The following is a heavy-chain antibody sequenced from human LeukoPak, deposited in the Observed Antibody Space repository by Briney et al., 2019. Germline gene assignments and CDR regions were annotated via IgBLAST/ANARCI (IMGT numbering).Heavy chain of an antibody. V-gene: IGHV4-59*08. CDR2: IYYSGST. CDR1: GGSISSYY. D-gene: IGHD4-17*01. Sequence: SETLSLTCTVSGGSISSYYWSWIRQPPGKGLEWIGYIYYSGSTNYNPSLKSRVTISADTSKNQFSLKLSSVTAADTAVYYCARGPDDYGDQPIDYWGQGTLVTVSS. J-gene: IGHJ4*02. CDR3: ARGPDDYGDQPIDY.